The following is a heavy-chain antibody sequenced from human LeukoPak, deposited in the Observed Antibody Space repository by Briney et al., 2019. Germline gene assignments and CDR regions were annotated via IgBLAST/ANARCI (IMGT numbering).Heavy chain of an antibody. CDR1: GFTVSSNY. D-gene: IGHD6-19*01. CDR3: ASLYSSGWDHFDC. J-gene: IGHJ4*02. V-gene: IGHV3-53*04. CDR2: IYSGGST. Sequence: GGSLRLSCAASGFTVSSNYMSWVRQAPGKGLEWVSVIYSGGSTYYADSVKGRFTISRHNSKNTLYLQMNSLRAEDTAVYYCASLYSSGWDHFDCWGQGTLVTVSS.